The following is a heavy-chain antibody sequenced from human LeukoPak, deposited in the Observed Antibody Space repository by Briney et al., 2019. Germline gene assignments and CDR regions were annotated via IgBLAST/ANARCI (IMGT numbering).Heavy chain of an antibody. V-gene: IGHV3-7*04. Sequence: GGSLRLSCAASGFTFSSYWMSWVRQAPGKGLEWVANIKQDGSEKYYVDSVKGRFTISRDNAKNSLYLQMNSLRAEDTAVYYCARVDGGSYSTYYFDYWGQGTLVTVSS. CDR1: GFTFSSYW. CDR2: IKQDGSEK. CDR3: ARVDGGSYSTYYFDY. D-gene: IGHD1-26*01. J-gene: IGHJ4*02.